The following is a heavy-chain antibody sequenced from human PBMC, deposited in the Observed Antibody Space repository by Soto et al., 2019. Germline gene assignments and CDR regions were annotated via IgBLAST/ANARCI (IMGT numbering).Heavy chain of an antibody. CDR3: AIGGLWFGPEDV. D-gene: IGHD3-10*01. V-gene: IGHV3-30*03. J-gene: IGHJ6*03. CDR1: GFTFSSYG. Sequence: PGGSLRLSCAASGFTFSSYGMHWVRQAPGKGLEWVAVISYDGSNKYYADSVKGRFTISRDNSKNTLYLQMNSLRSDDTAVYYCAIGGLWFGPEDVWCKATTVTVS. CDR2: ISYDGSNK.